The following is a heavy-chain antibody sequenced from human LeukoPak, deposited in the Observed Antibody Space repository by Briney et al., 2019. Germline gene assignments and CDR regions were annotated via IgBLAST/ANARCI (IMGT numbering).Heavy chain of an antibody. Sequence: SETLSLTCTVSGGSISGYYWIWIRQPPGKGLEWIAYIHYTGRANYSPSFKSRVTISVDTSKNQFSLKLSSVTATDTAVYYCARQFYYDSGGSHYWGQGTLVTVSS. J-gene: IGHJ4*02. CDR1: GGSISGYY. V-gene: IGHV4-59*08. CDR3: ARQFYYDSGGSHY. CDR2: IHYTGRA. D-gene: IGHD3-22*01.